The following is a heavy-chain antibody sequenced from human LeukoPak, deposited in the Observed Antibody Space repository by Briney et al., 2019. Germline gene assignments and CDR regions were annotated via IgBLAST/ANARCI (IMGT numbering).Heavy chain of an antibody. CDR1: GGSFSGYY. CDR3: ARVIAARSYYYGMDV. V-gene: IGHV4-34*01. CDR2: INHSGST. D-gene: IGHD6-6*01. J-gene: IGHJ6*02. Sequence: SETLSLTCAVYGGSFSGYYWSWIRRPPGKGLEWIGEINHSGSTSYNPSLKSRVTISVDTSKNQFSLKLSSVTAADTAVYYCARVIAARSYYYGMDVWGQGTTVTVSS.